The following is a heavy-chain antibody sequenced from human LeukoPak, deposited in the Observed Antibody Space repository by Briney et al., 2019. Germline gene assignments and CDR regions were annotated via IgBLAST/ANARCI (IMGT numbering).Heavy chain of an antibody. Sequence: GGSLRLSCAASGFNFNNFPMTWFRQAPGKGLEWVSFIGADGDTNYAESAKARFTISRDNSKKTLFLEMHTLRVEDTAVYYCAKWNRMANREFFDWGQGTLVVVAS. D-gene: IGHD5-24*01. J-gene: IGHJ4*02. CDR2: FIGADGDT. CDR1: GFNFNNFP. CDR3: AKWNRMANREFFD. V-gene: IGHV3-23*01.